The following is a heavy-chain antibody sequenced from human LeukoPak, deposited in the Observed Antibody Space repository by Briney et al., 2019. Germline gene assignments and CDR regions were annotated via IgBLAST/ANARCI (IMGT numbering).Heavy chain of an antibody. CDR1: GGSISSSSYY. CDR3: ARGPRMYSSGWHTLDY. V-gene: IGHV4-39*07. J-gene: IGHJ4*02. CDR2: IYYSGST. D-gene: IGHD6-19*01. Sequence: SETLSLTCTVSGGSISSSSYYWGWIRQPPGKGLEWIGSIYYSGSTYYNPSLKSRVTISVDTSKNQFSLKLSSVTAADTAVYYCARGPRMYSSGWHTLDYWGQGTLVTVSS.